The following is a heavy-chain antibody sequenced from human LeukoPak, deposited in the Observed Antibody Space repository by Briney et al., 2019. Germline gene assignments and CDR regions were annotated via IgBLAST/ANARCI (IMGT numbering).Heavy chain of an antibody. Sequence: GGSLRLSCAASGFTFSSYAMHWVRQAPGKGLEWVAVISYDGSNKYYADSVKGRFTISRDNSKNTLYLQMNSLRAEDTAVYYCAGEDYCSGGSCTSSGSSFDYWGQGTLVTVSS. D-gene: IGHD2-15*01. CDR1: GFTFSSYA. V-gene: IGHV3-30-3*01. J-gene: IGHJ4*02. CDR2: ISYDGSNK. CDR3: AGEDYCSGGSCTSSGSSFDY.